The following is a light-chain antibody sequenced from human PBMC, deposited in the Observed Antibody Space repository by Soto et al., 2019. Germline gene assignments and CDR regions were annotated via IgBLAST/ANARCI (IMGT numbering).Light chain of an antibody. CDR3: ETRDRSLSANV. CDR2: NNN. J-gene: IGLJ1*01. CDR1: SSNTGNYY. V-gene: IGLV1-51*01. Sequence: QSVLTQPPSVSAAPGQKVTVSCSGSSSNTGNYYVSWYQQFPGTAPKLLIYNNNERPSGIPDRFSGSKSGTSATLAITGLQTGDEADYFCETRDRSLSANVFGTGTKVTVL.